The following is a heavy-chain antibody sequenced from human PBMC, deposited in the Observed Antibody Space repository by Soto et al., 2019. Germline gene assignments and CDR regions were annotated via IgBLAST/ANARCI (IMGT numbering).Heavy chain of an antibody. V-gene: IGHV3-15*01. J-gene: IGHJ3*01. CDR1: GFTFSHVW. CDR2: VKRKSDGGTT. Sequence: EVQLVESGGGLVKPGGSLRLACVASGFTFSHVWMTWVRQAPGKGLEWVGRVKRKSDGGTTDYAAPVKGRFTISRDDLRNTLYLQRNSLKVADTSLYYCAADSYCSSNTCPGAIALWGQGTLVTVSS. CDR3: AADSYCSSNTCPGAIAL. D-gene: IGHD2-2*01.